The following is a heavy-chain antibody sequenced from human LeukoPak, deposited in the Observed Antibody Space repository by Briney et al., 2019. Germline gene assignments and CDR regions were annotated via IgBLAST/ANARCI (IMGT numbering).Heavy chain of an antibody. CDR1: GYTFTGYY. CDR3: ARDRSYCSGDSCYPWDDYYYYYYMDV. CDR2: INPNSGGT. D-gene: IGHD2-15*01. Sequence: ASVKVSCKASGYTFTGYYMHWVRQAPGQGREGMGWINPNSGGTNYAQDFQGRVTITRDTSISTAYMELSRLRYDDTAVYYCARDRSYCSGDSCYPWDDYYYYYYMDVWGKGTTVTVSS. V-gene: IGHV1-2*02. J-gene: IGHJ6*03.